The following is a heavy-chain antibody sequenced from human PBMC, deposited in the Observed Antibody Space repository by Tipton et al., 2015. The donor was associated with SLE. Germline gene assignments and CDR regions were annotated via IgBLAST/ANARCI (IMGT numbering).Heavy chain of an antibody. CDR3: AKDLLYSSSCLDY. D-gene: IGHD6-6*01. Sequence: TLSLTCTVSGGSISSSSYYWGWIRQPPGKGLEWIGEINHSGSTNYNPSLKSRVTISVETSKNQFSLKLSSVTAADTAVYYCAKDLLYSSSCLDYWGQGTLVTVTS. CDR1: GGSISSSSYY. J-gene: IGHJ4*02. CDR2: INHSGST. V-gene: IGHV4-39*07.